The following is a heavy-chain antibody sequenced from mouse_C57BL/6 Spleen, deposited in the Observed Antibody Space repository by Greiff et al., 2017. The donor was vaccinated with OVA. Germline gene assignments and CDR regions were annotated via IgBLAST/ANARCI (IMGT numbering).Heavy chain of an antibody. CDR3: ARGYGNYFDY. CDR1: GYSITSGYY. V-gene: IGHV3-6*01. D-gene: IGHD2-1*01. CDR2: ISYDGSN. Sequence: DVKLVESGPGLVKPSQSLSLTCSVTGYSITSGYYWNWIRQFPGNKLEWMGYISYDGSNNYNPSLKNRISITRDTSKNQFFLKLNSVTTEDTATYYCARGYGNYFDYWGQGTTLTVSS. J-gene: IGHJ2*01.